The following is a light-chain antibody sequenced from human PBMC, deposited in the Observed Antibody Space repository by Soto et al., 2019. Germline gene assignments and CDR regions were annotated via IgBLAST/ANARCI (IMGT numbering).Light chain of an antibody. V-gene: IGKV1-13*02. CDR3: HQFTSYPLT. CDR2: DAS. Sequence: AIQLTQSPSSLSASVGDRVTITCRASQGINSALAWYQQKPGKAPKLLIYDASSLESGVPSRFTGSGSGTDFTLTISSLQPEDVATYYCHQFTSYPLTFGGGTKVEIK. CDR1: QGINSA. J-gene: IGKJ4*01.